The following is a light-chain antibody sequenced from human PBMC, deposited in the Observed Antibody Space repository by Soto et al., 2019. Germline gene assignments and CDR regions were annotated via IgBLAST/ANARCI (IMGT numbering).Light chain of an antibody. CDR1: QSVSSH. CDR2: DAS. Sequence: EIVLTQSPATLSLCPGERATVSCRASQSVSSHLAWYQQKRGQAPRLLIYDASSRASGIPARFSGSGSGTDFTLTISSLEPEDFAVYYCQQGGNWPLTFGQGTKVDIK. J-gene: IGKJ1*01. CDR3: QQGGNWPLT. V-gene: IGKV3-11*01.